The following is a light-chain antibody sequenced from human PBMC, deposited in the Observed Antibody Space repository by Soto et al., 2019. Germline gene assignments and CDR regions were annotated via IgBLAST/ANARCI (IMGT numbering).Light chain of an antibody. J-gene: IGKJ1*01. CDR2: DAS. CDR3: QQYNTWPRT. V-gene: IGKV3-15*01. CDR1: QSVSSY. Sequence: EIVLTQSPATLSLSPGERATLSCRASQSVSSYLAWYQQKPGQAPRLLIYDASTRATDIPARFSGSGSGTEFTLTIRSLQSEDFALYYCQQYNTWPRTFGQGTKVDIK.